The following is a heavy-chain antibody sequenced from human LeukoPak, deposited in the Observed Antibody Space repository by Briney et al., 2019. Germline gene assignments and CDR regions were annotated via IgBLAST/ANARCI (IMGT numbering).Heavy chain of an antibody. J-gene: IGHJ5*02. CDR3: ARANAPPLGIAAAGRGFDP. D-gene: IGHD6-13*01. CDR2: ISYTGTYI. CDR1: DFSLKTYN. Sequence: GGSLRLSCAASDFSLKTYNMNWVRQAPGEGLEWVSSISYTGTYIYYADSVRGRFTISKDNSENTLYLQMNSLRAEDTAVYYCARANAPPLGIAAAGRGFDPWGQGTLVTVSS. V-gene: IGHV3-21*01.